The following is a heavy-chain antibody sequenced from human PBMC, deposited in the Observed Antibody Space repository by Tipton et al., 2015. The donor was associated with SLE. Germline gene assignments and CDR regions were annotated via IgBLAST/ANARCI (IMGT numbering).Heavy chain of an antibody. J-gene: IGHJ4*02. CDR1: GESFSGYY. Sequence: TLSLTCAVYGESFSGYYWTWIRQPPGKGLEWIGEVDPSGSTNYNPSLRSRVTISIDTSKNQFSLRLKSVTAADTAVYYCARAGRAWNLFDYWGQGTLVTVSS. V-gene: IGHV4-34*01. CDR3: ARAGRAWNLFDY. D-gene: IGHD1-1*01. CDR2: VDPSGST.